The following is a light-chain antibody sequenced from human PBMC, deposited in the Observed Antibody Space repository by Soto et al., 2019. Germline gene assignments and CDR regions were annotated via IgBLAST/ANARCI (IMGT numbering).Light chain of an antibody. CDR3: MQATRSIT. J-gene: IGKJ5*01. Sequence: VLTQFPFSLPVTLGQPASISCRSNQSLVYSDGTTYLGWFHQRPGQSPRRLIYKVSNRDSGVTDRISGTGSGTDFTLQISWVETEDVGIYYCMQATRSITFGQGTRLEIK. V-gene: IGKV2-30*01. CDR2: KVS. CDR1: QSLVYSDGTTY.